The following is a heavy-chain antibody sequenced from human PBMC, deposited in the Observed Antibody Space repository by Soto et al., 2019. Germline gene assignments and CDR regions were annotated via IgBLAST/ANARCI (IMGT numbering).Heavy chain of an antibody. CDR1: EFTFSSYV. J-gene: IGHJ4*02. CDR3: AKGLYDNAGYYYSN. D-gene: IGHD3-22*01. CDR2: ISASGGTP. Sequence: PGGSLRLSCAASEFTFSSYVMSWVRQAPGKGLEWVSSISASGGTPYYGDSVKGRFIISRDNSRDTLYLQMHSLRAEDTAVYFCAKGLYDNAGYYYSNWGKGTLVTVSS. V-gene: IGHV3-23*01.